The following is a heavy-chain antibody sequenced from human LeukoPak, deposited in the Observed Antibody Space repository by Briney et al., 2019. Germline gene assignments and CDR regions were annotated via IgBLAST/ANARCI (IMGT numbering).Heavy chain of an antibody. CDR2: IYHSGST. D-gene: IGHD2-2*01. CDR1: GYSISSGYY. V-gene: IGHV4-38-2*02. J-gene: IGHJ4*02. Sequence: PSETLSLTCTVSGYSISSGYYWGWIRQPLGKGLEWIGSIYHSGSTYYNPSLKSRVTISVDTSKNHFSLKLSSVTAADTAVYYCARGEKYQLFTFDYWGQGTLVTVSS. CDR3: ARGEKYQLFTFDY.